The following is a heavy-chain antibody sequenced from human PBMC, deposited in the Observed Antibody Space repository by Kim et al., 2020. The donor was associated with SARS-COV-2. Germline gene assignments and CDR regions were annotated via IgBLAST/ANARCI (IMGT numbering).Heavy chain of an antibody. CDR2: ISAYNGNT. CDR3: ARGLIVVVPAARGRLMDV. V-gene: IGHV1-18*01. CDR1: GYTFTSYG. J-gene: IGHJ6*02. Sequence: ASVKVSCKASGYTFTSYGISWVRQAPGQGLEWMGWISAYNGNTNYAQKLQGRVTMTTDTSTSTAYMELRSLRSDDTAVYYCARGLIVVVPAARGRLMDVWGQGTTVTVSS. D-gene: IGHD2-2*01.